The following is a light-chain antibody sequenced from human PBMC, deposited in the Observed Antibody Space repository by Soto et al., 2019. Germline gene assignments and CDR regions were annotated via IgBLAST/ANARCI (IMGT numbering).Light chain of an antibody. CDR2: DAS. CDR3: QQRSNWHPIFT. Sequence: EIVLTQSPATLSLSPGERATLSCRASQSVSSYLAWYQQKPGQAPRLLIYDASNRATGIPARFSGSGSKTGVTLPISSLQPEDCAVYYCQQRSNWHPIFTFGPGTKVEIK. V-gene: IGKV3-11*01. J-gene: IGKJ3*01. CDR1: QSVSSY.